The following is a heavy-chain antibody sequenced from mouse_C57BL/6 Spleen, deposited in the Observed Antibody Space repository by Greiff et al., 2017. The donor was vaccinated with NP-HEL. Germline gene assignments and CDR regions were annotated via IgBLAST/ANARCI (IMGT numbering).Heavy chain of an antibody. CDR1: GYTFTSYW. CDR2: IDPNSGGT. CDR3: ARRGEFGYFDY. J-gene: IGHJ2*01. V-gene: IGHV1-72*01. Sequence: QVQLQQPGAELVKPGASVKLSCKASGYTFTSYWMHWVKQRPGRGLEWIGRIDPNSGGTKYNAKFKSKATLTVDKPSSTAYMQRSSRASEDSAVYYCARRGEFGYFDYWGQGTTLTGSA.